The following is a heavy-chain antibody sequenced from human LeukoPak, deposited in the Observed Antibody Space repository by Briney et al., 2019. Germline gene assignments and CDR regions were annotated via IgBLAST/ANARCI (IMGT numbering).Heavy chain of an antibody. V-gene: IGHV3-15*01. J-gene: IGHJ6*04. CDR2: IKSKTDGGTT. Sequence: GGSLRLSCAASGFTFSNAWMSGVRQAPGKGLEWVGRIKSKTDGGTTDYAAPVKGRFTISRDDSKNTLYLQMNSLKTEDTAVYYCTTTMVRESLNYYSYYGMDVWGKGTTVTVSP. CDR3: TTTMVRESLNYYSYYGMDV. CDR1: GFTFSNAW. D-gene: IGHD3-10*01.